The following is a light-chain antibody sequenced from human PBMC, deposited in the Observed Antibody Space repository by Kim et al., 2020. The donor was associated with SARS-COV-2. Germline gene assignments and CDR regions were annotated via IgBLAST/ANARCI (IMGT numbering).Light chain of an antibody. Sequence: GDTVTITCRASDTVVTYLNWYQQKPGKAPKLLIYAASKLQTGVPSRFSGSGYGTHFTLTITSLQPDDFATYYCQQTYRLSSFGSGTKLEI. CDR1: DTVVTY. CDR2: AAS. CDR3: QQTYRLSS. V-gene: IGKV1-39*01. J-gene: IGKJ2*01.